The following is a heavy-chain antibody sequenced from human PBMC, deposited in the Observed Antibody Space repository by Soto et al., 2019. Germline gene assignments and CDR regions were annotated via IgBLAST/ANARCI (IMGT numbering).Heavy chain of an antibody. CDR3: ARAPELGELFSFDY. CDR2: IWYDGSNK. D-gene: IGHD3-10*01. Sequence: GGSLRLSCAASGFTFSSYGMHWVRQAPGKGLEWVAVIWYDGSNKYYADSVKGRFTISRDNSKNTLYLQMNSLRAEDTAVYYCARAPELGELFSFDYWGQGTLVTVSS. J-gene: IGHJ4*02. V-gene: IGHV3-33*01. CDR1: GFTFSSYG.